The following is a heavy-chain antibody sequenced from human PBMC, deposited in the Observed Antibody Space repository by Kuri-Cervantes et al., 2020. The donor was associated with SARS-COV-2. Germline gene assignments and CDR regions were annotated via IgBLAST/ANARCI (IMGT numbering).Heavy chain of an antibody. CDR3: ARDAHSTPGGY. J-gene: IGHJ4*02. V-gene: IGHV3-15*01. CDR2: IKSKTDGGTT. D-gene: IGHD6-13*01. CDR1: GFTFSNAW. Sequence: GGSLRLSCAASGFTFSNAWMSWVRQAPGKGLEWVGRIKSKTDGGTTDYAAPVKGRFTISRDDSKNTLYLQMNSLRAEDTAVYYCARDAHSTPGGYWGQGTLVTVSS.